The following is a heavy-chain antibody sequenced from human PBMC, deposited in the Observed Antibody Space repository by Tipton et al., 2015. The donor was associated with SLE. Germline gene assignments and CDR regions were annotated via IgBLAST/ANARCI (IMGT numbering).Heavy chain of an antibody. D-gene: IGHD3-3*01. CDR1: GGSISSYY. CDR2: IYYSGST. CDR3: AREEENDFWSGGDAFDI. J-gene: IGHJ3*02. Sequence: TLSLTCTVSGGSISSYYWSWIRQPPGNGLEWIGYIYYSGSTYYNPSLKSRVTISVDTSKNQFSLKLSSVTAADTAVYYCAREEENDFWSGGDAFDIWGQGTMVTVSS. V-gene: IGHV4-59*06.